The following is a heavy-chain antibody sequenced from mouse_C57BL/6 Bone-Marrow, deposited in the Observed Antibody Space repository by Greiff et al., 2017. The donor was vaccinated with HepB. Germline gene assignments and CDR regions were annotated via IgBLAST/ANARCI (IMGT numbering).Heavy chain of an antibody. CDR1: GYTFTSYW. CDR2: IYPGSGST. Sequence: QVQLQQSGAELVKPGASVKMSCKASGYTFTSYWITWVKQRPGQGLEWIGDIYPGSGSTNYNEKFKSKATLTVDTSSSTAYMQLSSLTSEDSAVYYCARAYYYGSSSDFDYWGQGTTLTVSS. J-gene: IGHJ2*01. CDR3: ARAYYYGSSSDFDY. V-gene: IGHV1-55*01. D-gene: IGHD1-1*01.